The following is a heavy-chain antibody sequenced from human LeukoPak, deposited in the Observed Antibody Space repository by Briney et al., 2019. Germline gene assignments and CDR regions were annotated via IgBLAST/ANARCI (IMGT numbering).Heavy chain of an antibody. CDR1: GDSVTSSY. Sequence: SETLSLTCSVSGDSVTSSYWNWIRQPPGKGLEWIGYVSSDGTTNYTPSLRSRLIMSVDTAKNDISLILTSVTASDTAIYYCARHGYTASHYFLDFWSQGTLVTVSS. J-gene: IGHJ4*02. CDR3: ARHGYTASHYFLDF. D-gene: IGHD3-16*02. CDR2: VSSDGTT. V-gene: IGHV4-59*08.